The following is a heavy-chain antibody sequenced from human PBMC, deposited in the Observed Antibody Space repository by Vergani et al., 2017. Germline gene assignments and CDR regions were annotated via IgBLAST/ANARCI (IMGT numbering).Heavy chain of an antibody. Sequence: EVQLVESGGGLVKPGGSLRLSCAASGVTFSSYSMNWVRQAPGKGLEWVSSISSSSSYIYYADSVKGRFTISRDNAKNSLYLQMNSLRAEDTAVYYCAREANLRFLEWLLSDAFDIWGQGTMVTVSS. D-gene: IGHD3-3*01. CDR2: ISSSSSYI. CDR3: AREANLRFLEWLLSDAFDI. V-gene: IGHV3-21*01. CDR1: GVTFSSYS. J-gene: IGHJ3*02.